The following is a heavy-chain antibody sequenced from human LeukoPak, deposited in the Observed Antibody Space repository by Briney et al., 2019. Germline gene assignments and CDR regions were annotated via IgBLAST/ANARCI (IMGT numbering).Heavy chain of an antibody. Sequence: GGSLRLSCAASGFTFSSYVMHWVRQAPGKGLEWVAIISYDGSNEYYADSVKGRFTISRDNSKNTLYLQMNSLRAADTAVYYCAREGANSGYDYWGQGTLVTVSS. V-gene: IGHV3-30*04. J-gene: IGHJ4*02. D-gene: IGHD5-12*01. CDR1: GFTFSSYV. CDR2: ISYDGSNE. CDR3: AREGANSGYDY.